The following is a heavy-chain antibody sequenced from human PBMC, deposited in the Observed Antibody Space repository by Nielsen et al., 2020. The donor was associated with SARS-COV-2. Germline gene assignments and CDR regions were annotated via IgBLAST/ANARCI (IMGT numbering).Heavy chain of an antibody. D-gene: IGHD6-19*01. J-gene: IGHJ4*02. CDR2: IYPGDSDT. CDR3: ARHPSYSSGWYVGGYYFDY. Sequence: VRQMPGKGLEWMGIIYPGDSDTRYSPSFQGQVTTSADKSISTAYLQWSSLKASDTAMYYCARHPSYSSGWYVGGYYFDYWGQGTLVTVSS. V-gene: IGHV5-51*01.